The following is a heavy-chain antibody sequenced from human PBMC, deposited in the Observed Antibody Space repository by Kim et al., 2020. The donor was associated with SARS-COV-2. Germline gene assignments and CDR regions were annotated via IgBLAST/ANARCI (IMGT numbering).Heavy chain of an antibody. CDR3: ARHASPLYYDFWSGLMFDP. J-gene: IGHJ5*02. V-gene: IGHV4-59*08. D-gene: IGHD3-3*01. Sequence: LETLSLTCTFSGGSISSYYWSWIRQPPGKGLEWIGYIYYSGSTNYNPSLKSRVTISVDTSKNQFSLKLSSVTAADTAVYYCARHASPLYYDFWSGLMFDPWGQGTLVTVSS. CDR1: GGSISSYY. CDR2: IYYSGST.